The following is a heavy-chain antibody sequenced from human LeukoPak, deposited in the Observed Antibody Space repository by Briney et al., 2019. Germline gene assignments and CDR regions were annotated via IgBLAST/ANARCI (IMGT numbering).Heavy chain of an antibody. D-gene: IGHD2-2*01. CDR3: AQTYCSSTRCYPGAFDI. V-gene: IGHV1-3*01. CDR1: GYTFTSYA. Sequence: GASVKVSCKASGYTFTSYAMHWVRQAPGQRLEWMGWINAGNGNTKYSQKFQDRVTITRDTSASTAYMELSSLRSEDTAVYYCAQTYCSSTRCYPGAFDIWGQGTMVTVPS. CDR2: INAGNGNT. J-gene: IGHJ3*02.